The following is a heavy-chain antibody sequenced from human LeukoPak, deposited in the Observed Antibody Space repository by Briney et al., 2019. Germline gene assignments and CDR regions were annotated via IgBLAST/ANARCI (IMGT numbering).Heavy chain of an antibody. Sequence: PGGSLRLSCAASGFTSSDNYMSWIRQAPGKGLEWVSYISSSGSTIYYADSVKGRFTISRDNAKNSLYLQMNSLRAEDTAVYYCARERTYYDFWSGSYWGQGTLVTVSS. D-gene: IGHD3-3*01. CDR2: ISSSGSTI. CDR1: GFTSSDNY. V-gene: IGHV3-11*04. CDR3: ARERTYYDFWSGSY. J-gene: IGHJ4*02.